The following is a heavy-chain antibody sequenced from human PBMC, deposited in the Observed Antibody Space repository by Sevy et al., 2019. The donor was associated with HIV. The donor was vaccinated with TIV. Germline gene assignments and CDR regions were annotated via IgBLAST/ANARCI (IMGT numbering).Heavy chain of an antibody. V-gene: IGHV1-18*01. D-gene: IGHD1-26*01. CDR2: ISTLNT. CDR1: GYSFTSYG. Sequence: ASVEVSCKASGYSFTSYGITWVRQAPGQGLEWMGWISTLNTNYAQKLQGRVTLTTDTSTSTVYMELRSLRSDDTAVYYCARAPSGSQGPGQYFQHWGQGTLVTVSS. J-gene: IGHJ1*01. CDR3: ARAPSGSQGPGQYFQH.